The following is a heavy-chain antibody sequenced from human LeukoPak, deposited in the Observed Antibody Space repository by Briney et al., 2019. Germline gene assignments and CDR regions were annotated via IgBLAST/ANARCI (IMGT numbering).Heavy chain of an antibody. CDR1: GFTSSNAW. V-gene: IGHV3-15*01. CDR2: INSKTDVGTR. J-gene: IGHJ3*02. Sequence: GGSLRLSCAVSGFTSSNAWMSGGRQAPGKGLEWVGRINSKTDVGTRDYAAPVKGRFTISRDDSKNTLYLQMNSLKTEDTAVYYCTTFDYAAFLIWGQGTMVTVSS. D-gene: IGHD4/OR15-4a*01. CDR3: TTFDYAAFLI.